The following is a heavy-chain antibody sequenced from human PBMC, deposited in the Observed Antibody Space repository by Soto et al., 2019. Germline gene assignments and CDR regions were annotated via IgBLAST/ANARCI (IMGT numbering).Heavy chain of an antibody. CDR2: IYHSGST. CDR3: ARRNNLRSSNVY. CDR1: GASITTYY. J-gene: IGHJ4*02. V-gene: IGHV4-59*01. Sequence: SETLSLTCTVSGASITTYYWSWIRQPPGKGLEWIGYIYHSGSTNYNPSLKSRVTISVDTAKNQFSLKLSSVTAADTAIYYCARRNNLRSSNVYWGQGTLVTVSS. D-gene: IGHD3-10*01.